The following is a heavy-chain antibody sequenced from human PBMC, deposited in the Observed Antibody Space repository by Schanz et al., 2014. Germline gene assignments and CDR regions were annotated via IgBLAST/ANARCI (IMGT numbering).Heavy chain of an antibody. J-gene: IGHJ4*02. CDR2: IYYNGSP. CDR1: GDSINGKSYY. V-gene: IGHV4-39*01. CDR3: ARHVLGGYNYPFGY. D-gene: IGHD5-12*01. Sequence: QLQLQESGPGLVKPSETLSLTCTVSGDSINGKSYYWGWIRQPPGKGLEWIANIYYNGSPYYNPSLKSRAIIPVDPSKNHFSLNLSSVPAADTAVYYCARHVLGGYNYPFGYWGQGTLVTVSS.